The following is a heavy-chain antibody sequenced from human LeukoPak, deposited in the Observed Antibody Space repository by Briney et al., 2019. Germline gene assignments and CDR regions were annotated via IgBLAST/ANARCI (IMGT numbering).Heavy chain of an antibody. CDR3: ARGNGYNYY. CDR2: IYHSGST. CDR1: GGSINSSDW. D-gene: IGHD5-24*01. Sequence: SETLSLTCAVSGGSINSSDWWSWVRQPPGKGLEWIGEIYHSGSTNYNPSLKSRVTISVDTSKNQFSLKLSSVTAADTAVYYCARGNGYNYYWGQGTLVTVSS. J-gene: IGHJ4*02. V-gene: IGHV4-4*02.